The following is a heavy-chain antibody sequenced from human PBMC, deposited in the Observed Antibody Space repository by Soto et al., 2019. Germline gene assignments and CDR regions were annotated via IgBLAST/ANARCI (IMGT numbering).Heavy chain of an antibody. V-gene: IGHV3-74*01. CDR1: GFTFSSYW. CDR2: IHSDGSST. Sequence: GGSLRLSCAASGFTFSSYWMHWVRQAPGKGLVWVSRIHSDGSSTSYADSVKGRFTISRDNAKNTLYLQMNSLRAEDTAVYYCARVTEYSSSYGMDVWGQGTLVTVSS. D-gene: IGHD6-6*01. J-gene: IGHJ6*02. CDR3: ARVTEYSSSYGMDV.